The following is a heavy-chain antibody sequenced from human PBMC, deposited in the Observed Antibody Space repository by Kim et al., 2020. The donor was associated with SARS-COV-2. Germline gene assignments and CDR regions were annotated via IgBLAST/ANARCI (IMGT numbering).Heavy chain of an antibody. CDR1: GFTFRSYW. CDR2: IKEDGSVK. D-gene: IGHD6-13*01. V-gene: IGHV3-7*03. CDR3: ARDGILSYTSSWDY. Sequence: GGSLRLSCGVYGFTFRSYWMSWVRQAPGKGLEWVANIKEDGSVKQYVDSVKGRFTISRDNARNSLYLQMSSLRADDTAVYYFARDGILSYTSSWDYWGPGALVTVSS. J-gene: IGHJ4*02.